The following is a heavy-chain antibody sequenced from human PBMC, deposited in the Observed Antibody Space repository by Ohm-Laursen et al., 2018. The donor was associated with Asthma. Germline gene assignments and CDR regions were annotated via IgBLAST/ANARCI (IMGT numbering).Heavy chain of an antibody. D-gene: IGHD7-27*01. CDR1: GFTFSSYS. CDR2: ISSSSSYI. V-gene: IGHV3-21*01. J-gene: IGHJ4*02. Sequence: SLRLSCTAFGFTFSSYSMNWVRQAPGKGLEWVSSISSSSSYIYYADSVKGRFTISRDNAKNSLYLQMNSLRAEDTAVYYCARDNWVGYWGQGTLVTVSS. CDR3: ARDNWVGY.